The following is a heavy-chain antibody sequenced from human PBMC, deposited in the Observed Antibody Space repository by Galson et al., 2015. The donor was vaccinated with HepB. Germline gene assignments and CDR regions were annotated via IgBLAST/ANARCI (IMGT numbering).Heavy chain of an antibody. J-gene: IGHJ4*02. D-gene: IGHD2-21*02. CDR2: ISGSSTYI. Sequence: SLRLSCAASGFTFSSYSMNWVRQAPGKGLEWVSSISGSSTYIYYADSVTDRFTISRDNAKNSLYLQMNSLRAEDTAVYYCARGCGGDCYSALGYWGQGTLVTVSS. V-gene: IGHV3-21*01. CDR1: GFTFSSYS. CDR3: ARGCGGDCYSALGY.